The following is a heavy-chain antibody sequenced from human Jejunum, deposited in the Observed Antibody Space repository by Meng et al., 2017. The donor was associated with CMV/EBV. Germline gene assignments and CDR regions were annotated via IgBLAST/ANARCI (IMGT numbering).Heavy chain of an antibody. CDR3: AKDRADFYGSGNWFDP. V-gene: IGHV3-23*01. CDR2: ISSSGGST. D-gene: IGHD3-10*01. J-gene: IGHJ5*02. Sequence: FTFSSYAMTWVRQAPGKGLAWVSAISSSGGSTFYADSVKGRFTISRDNSKNTLYLQMKGLRADDTAVYYCAKDRADFYGSGNWFDPWGQGTLVTVSS. CDR1: FTFSSYA.